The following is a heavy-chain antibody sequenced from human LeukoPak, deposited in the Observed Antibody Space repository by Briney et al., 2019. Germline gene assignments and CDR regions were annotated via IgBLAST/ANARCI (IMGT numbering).Heavy chain of an antibody. CDR2: INHSGST. CDR1: GGSFSGYY. J-gene: IGHJ4*02. D-gene: IGHD3-10*01. Sequence: SETLSLTCAVYGGSFSGYYWSWIRQPPGKGLEWIGEINHSGSTNYNPPLKSRVTISVDTSKNQFSLKLSSVTAADTAVYYCARRVRGVPFDYWGQGTLVTVSS. CDR3: ARRVRGVPFDY. V-gene: IGHV4-34*01.